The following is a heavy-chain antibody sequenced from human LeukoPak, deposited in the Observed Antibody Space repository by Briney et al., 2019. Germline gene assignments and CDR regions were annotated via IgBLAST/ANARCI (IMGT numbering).Heavy chain of an antibody. CDR3: AKDLGPLGYCSSTSCFYFDY. CDR1: GFTFSSYA. J-gene: IGHJ4*02. CDR2: ISGSGGST. Sequence: GGSLRLSCAASGFTFSSYAMSWVRQAPGKGLEWVSAISGSGGSTYYADSVKGRFTISRDNSKNTLYLQMNSLRVEDTAVYYCAKDLGPLGYCSSTSCFYFDYWGQGTLVTVSS. V-gene: IGHV3-23*01. D-gene: IGHD2-2*01.